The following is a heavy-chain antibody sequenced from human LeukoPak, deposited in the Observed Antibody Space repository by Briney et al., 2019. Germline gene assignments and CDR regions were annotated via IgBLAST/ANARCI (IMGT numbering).Heavy chain of an antibody. D-gene: IGHD6-13*01. V-gene: IGHV4-59*12. J-gene: IGHJ5*02. CDR3: ARGSRRIAAAGMAGFDP. CDR1: GGSISSYY. CDR2: IYYSGST. Sequence: SETLSLTCTVSGGSISSYYWSWIRQPPGKGLEWIGYIYYSGSTNYNPSLKSRVTISVDTSKNQFSLKLSSVTAADTAVYYCARGSRRIAAAGMAGFDPWGQGTLVTVSS.